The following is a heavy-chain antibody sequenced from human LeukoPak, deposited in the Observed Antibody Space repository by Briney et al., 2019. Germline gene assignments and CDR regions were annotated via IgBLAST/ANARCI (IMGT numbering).Heavy chain of an antibody. CDR3: AKDLGYYASGNRRPAWFDP. Sequence: GGSLRLSCAASGFTLNNSAMSWVRQAPGKGLEWVSGISISGGSTYYADSVKGRSTVSRDNSKNTLSLQMNSLRAEDTAVYYCAKDLGYYASGNRRPAWFDPWGQGTLVTVSS. CDR2: ISISGGST. D-gene: IGHD3-10*01. V-gene: IGHV3-23*01. J-gene: IGHJ5*02. CDR1: GFTLNNSA.